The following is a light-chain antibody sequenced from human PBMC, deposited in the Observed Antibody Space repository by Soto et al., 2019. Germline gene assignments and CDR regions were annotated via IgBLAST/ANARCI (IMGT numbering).Light chain of an antibody. CDR1: QDINTY. Sequence: DIQMTQSPSSLSASVGDRVTISCQASQDINTYLNWYQQKPGKAPNLLIYDSFNLETGVPSRFSGSGAGTDFTLTISSLQPEDIGTFYCQQYQKLPYTFGQGTKLEIK. J-gene: IGKJ2*01. CDR2: DSF. CDR3: QQYQKLPYT. V-gene: IGKV1-33*01.